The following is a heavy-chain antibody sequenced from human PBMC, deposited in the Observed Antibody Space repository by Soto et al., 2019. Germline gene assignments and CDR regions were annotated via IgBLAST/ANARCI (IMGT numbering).Heavy chain of an antibody. CDR3: AITYCRDNSCPRDFDF. Sequence: QVQVVQSGDEVKKPESSVKVSCKPSGGTFNTYTVNWVRLAPGHGREWMGRFIPILDMANYAPKFQDRVTISADRSTFTAYMELNSLSSDDTAVYYCAITYCRDNSCPRDFDFWGPGTRVTVSS. J-gene: IGHJ4*02. CDR1: GGTFNTYT. D-gene: IGHD2-21*01. CDR2: FIPILDMA. V-gene: IGHV1-69*02.